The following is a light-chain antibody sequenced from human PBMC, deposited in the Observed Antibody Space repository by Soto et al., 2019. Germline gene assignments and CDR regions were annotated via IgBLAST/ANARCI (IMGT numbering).Light chain of an antibody. J-gene: IGLJ7*01. CDR1: TGAVTSGHY. V-gene: IGLV7-46*01. CDR3: LXXYSGAAV. CDR2: DTS. Sequence: QAVVTQEPSLTVSPGGTVTLXXXSXTGAVTSGHYPYWFQQKPGQAPRTLIYDTSNKHSWTPARFSGSLLGGKAALTLSGAQPEDEADYYCLXXYSGAAVFGGGTQLTVL.